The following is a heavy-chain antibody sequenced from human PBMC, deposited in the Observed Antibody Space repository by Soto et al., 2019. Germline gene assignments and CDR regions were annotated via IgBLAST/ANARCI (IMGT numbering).Heavy chain of an antibody. V-gene: IGHV1-69*12. J-gene: IGHJ6*02. CDR1: GDTFDTFA. CDR3: XXXXXXXXXXXXYXYTLDV. Sequence: QVQLVQSGAEVVKPGSSVKVSCKASGDTFDTFAISWVRQAPGQGLEWMGGIIPIFRTPDYGQKFQGRVTITADESTSTAYMELSSLRSXXXXXXXXXXXXXXXXXXXXYXYTLDVWGQGTTVTVXS. CDR2: IIPIFRTP.